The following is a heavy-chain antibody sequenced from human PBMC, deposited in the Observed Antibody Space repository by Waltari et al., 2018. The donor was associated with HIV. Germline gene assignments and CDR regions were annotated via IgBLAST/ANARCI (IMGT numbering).Heavy chain of an antibody. Sequence: EVQLVQSGAEVKKPGESLKISCKGCGYSFTSYWMGWAREMPGKGLEWMGIVCAGAWVTRCSASLQGKVTISVDKSVSTAYLQWGSLKAAYTAMVYCARALSRCGEFFDYWGQGTLVTVSS. CDR1: GYSFTSYW. CDR3: ARALSRCGEFFDY. V-gene: IGHV5-51*03. D-gene: IGHD3-10*01. J-gene: IGHJ4*02. CDR2: VCAGAWVT.